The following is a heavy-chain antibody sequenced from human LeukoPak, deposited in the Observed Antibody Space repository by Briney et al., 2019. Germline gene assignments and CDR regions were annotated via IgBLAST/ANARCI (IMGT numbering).Heavy chain of an antibody. D-gene: IGHD2-2*01. J-gene: IGHJ4*02. Sequence: AASVKVSCKASGYTITGYYMHWVRQAPGQGLEWMGWINPNSGGTNYAQKFQGWVTMTRDTSISTAYMELSRLRSDDTAVYYCARDGGSTSCIFDYWGQGTLVTVSS. CDR1: GYTITGYY. CDR3: ARDGGSTSCIFDY. CDR2: INPNSGGT. V-gene: IGHV1-2*04.